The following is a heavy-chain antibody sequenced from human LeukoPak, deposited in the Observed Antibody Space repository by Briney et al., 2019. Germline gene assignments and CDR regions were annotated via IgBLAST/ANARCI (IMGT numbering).Heavy chain of an antibody. CDR3: ARDNRDYYDSSGYTKDDY. CDR1: GFTFSSYS. J-gene: IGHJ4*02. CDR2: ISSSSSTI. D-gene: IGHD3-22*01. V-gene: IGHV3-48*04. Sequence: GGSLRLSCAASGFTFSSYSMNWVHQAPGKGLEWGSYISSSSSTIYYADSVKGRFTISRDNAKNSLYLQMNSLRAEDTAVYYCARDNRDYYDSSGYTKDDYWGQGTLVTVSS.